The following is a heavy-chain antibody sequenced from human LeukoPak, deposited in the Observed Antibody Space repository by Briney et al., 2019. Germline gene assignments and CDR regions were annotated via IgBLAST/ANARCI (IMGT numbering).Heavy chain of an antibody. CDR2: IYYSGST. Sequence: NTSGTLSLTCAVSGGSISSSNWWSWVRQPPGKGLEWIGYIYYSGSTDYNPSLKSRVTISVDTSKNQFSLKLSSVTAADTAVYYCARLHISNWYIFDYWGQGTLVTVSS. J-gene: IGHJ4*02. CDR1: GGSISSSNW. V-gene: IGHV4-4*02. D-gene: IGHD6-13*01. CDR3: ARLHISNWYIFDY.